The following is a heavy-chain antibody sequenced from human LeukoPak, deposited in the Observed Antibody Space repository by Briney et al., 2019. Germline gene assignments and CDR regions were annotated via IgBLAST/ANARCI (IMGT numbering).Heavy chain of an antibody. Sequence: GGSLRLSCAASGFTFSSYWISWVRQAPGKGLEWVANIKQDGSEKYYVDSVKGRFTISRDNAKNSLYLQMNSLRAEDTAVYYCAREGSYQMTLDYWGQGTLVTVSS. J-gene: IGHJ4*02. V-gene: IGHV3-7*01. CDR2: IKQDGSEK. CDR1: GFTFSSYW. CDR3: AREGSYQMTLDY. D-gene: IGHD1-26*01.